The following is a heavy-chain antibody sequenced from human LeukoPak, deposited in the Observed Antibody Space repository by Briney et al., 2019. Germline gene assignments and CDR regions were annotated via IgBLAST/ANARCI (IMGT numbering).Heavy chain of an antibody. Sequence: GGSLRLSCAASGFTFSDYYMSWIRQAPGKGLEWVSYISSSGSTIYYADSVKGRFTISRDNAKNSLYLRMNSLRAEDTAVYYCAREGYCSGDTCYQDDAFDIWGQGTMVTISS. CDR3: AREGYCSGDTCYQDDAFDI. J-gene: IGHJ3*02. D-gene: IGHD2-15*01. CDR1: GFTFSDYY. V-gene: IGHV3-11*04. CDR2: ISSSGSTI.